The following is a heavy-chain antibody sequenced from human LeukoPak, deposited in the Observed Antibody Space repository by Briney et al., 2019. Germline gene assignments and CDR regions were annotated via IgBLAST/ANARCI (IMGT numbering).Heavy chain of an antibody. V-gene: IGHV4-59*01. CDR2: IYYSGST. D-gene: IGHD4-17*01. Sequence: PSETLSLTCTVSGGSISSYYWSWIRQPPGKGLEWIEYIYYSGSTNYNPSLKSRVTISVDTSKNQFSLKLSSVTAADTAVYYCARGTTVTRDFDYWGQGTLVTVSS. CDR1: GGSISSYY. J-gene: IGHJ4*02. CDR3: ARGTTVTRDFDY.